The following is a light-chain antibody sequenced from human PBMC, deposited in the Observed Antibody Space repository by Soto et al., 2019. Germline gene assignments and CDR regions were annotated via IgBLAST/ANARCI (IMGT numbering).Light chain of an antibody. CDR1: QSISTY. CDR2: GAS. V-gene: IGKV1-39*01. J-gene: IGKJ4*01. CDR3: QQSFITPPLT. Sequence: DIQMTQSPSSLSASIGDRITITCRASQSISTYLNWYQQKPGKAPNLLIYGASTLQSGVPSRFSGRESATDLTLTISRLQPEDFATYYCQQSFITPPLTFGGGTKVDIK.